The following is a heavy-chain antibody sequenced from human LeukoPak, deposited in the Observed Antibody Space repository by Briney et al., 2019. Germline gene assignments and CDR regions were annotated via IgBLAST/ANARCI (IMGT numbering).Heavy chain of an antibody. Sequence: PGGSLRLSCAASGFTFSSYAMSWVRQAPGRGLEWVSAIRGSGGSTYYADSVKGRFTISRDNSKNTLYLQMNSLRAEDTAVYYCAKRRRDISSGYYSDYWGQGTLVTVSS. CDR3: AKRRRDISSGYYSDY. CDR2: IRGSGGST. J-gene: IGHJ4*02. D-gene: IGHD3-22*01. CDR1: GFTFSSYA. V-gene: IGHV3-23*01.